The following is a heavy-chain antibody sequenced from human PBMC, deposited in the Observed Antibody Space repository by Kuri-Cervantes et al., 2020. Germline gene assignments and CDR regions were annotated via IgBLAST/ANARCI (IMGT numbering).Heavy chain of an antibody. CDR2: INTNTGNP. V-gene: IGHV7-4-1*02. Sequence: ASVQVSCKASGYTFTSYYMHWVRQAPGQGLEWMGWINTNTGNPTYAQGFTGRFVFSFDTSVSTAYLQISSLKAEDTAVYYCARTYYYDSSGYYSPYYFDYWGQGTLVTVSS. CDR1: GYTFTSYY. CDR3: ARTYYYDSSGYYSPYYFDY. D-gene: IGHD3-22*01. J-gene: IGHJ4*02.